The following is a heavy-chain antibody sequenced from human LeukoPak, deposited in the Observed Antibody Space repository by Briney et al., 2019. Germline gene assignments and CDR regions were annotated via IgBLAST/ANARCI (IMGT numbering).Heavy chain of an antibody. CDR1: GFTFSSYN. D-gene: IGHD3-3*01. J-gene: IGHJ5*02. CDR2: ISSRSDTI. Sequence: TGGSLRLSCAASGFTFSSYNMNWVRQAPGKGLEWVSFISSRSDTIYYADSLKGRFTTSRDNAKNSLYLQMNSLRAEDTAVYYCATDYDFWKKGTRADNWFDPWGQGPLFTVSS. CDR3: ATDYDFWKKGTRADNWFDP. V-gene: IGHV3-48*01.